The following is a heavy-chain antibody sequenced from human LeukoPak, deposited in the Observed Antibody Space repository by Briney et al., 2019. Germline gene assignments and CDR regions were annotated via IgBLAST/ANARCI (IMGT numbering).Heavy chain of an antibody. V-gene: IGHV1-18*01. D-gene: IGHD6-6*01. Sequence: GASVKVSCKASGYTFTSYGISWVRQAPGQGLEWMGWISAYNGNTNYAQKFQGRVTMTEDTSTDTAYMELSSLRSEDTAVYYCATARAARGGVVDYWGQGTLVTVSS. CDR3: ATARAARGGVVDY. J-gene: IGHJ4*02. CDR1: GYTFTSYG. CDR2: ISAYNGNT.